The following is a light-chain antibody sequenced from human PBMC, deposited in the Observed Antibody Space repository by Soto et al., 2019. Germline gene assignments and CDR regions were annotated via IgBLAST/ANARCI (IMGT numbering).Light chain of an antibody. J-gene: IGKJ1*01. CDR1: QSISTW. Sequence: DIQMTQSPSTLPASVGDSVTITCRADQSISTWLAWYQQKAGKAPNLLIYKASRLESGVPSRFSGSGSETEFTLTISGLQPGDSATYYCQQYNSYSPTFGQGTKVDI. CDR3: QQYNSYSPT. CDR2: KAS. V-gene: IGKV1-5*03.